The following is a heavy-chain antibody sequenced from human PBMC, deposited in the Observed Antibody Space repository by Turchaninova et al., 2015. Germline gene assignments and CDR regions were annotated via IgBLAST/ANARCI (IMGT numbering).Heavy chain of an antibody. V-gene: IGHV1-2*06. J-gene: IGHJ4*02. D-gene: IGHD4-17*01. Sequence: QVPLVHSGAEVKKPGASVKVSCRASGYTFTDYFLHWGRQAPGQGLEYMGRINPNSGGSNYAQNFQGRVTMTRDTSISTVYMELSRLRSDDTAVYYCARDRWGYGDSPNYWGQGTLVTVSS. CDR1: GYTFTDYF. CDR3: ARDRWGYGDSPNY. CDR2: INPNSGGS.